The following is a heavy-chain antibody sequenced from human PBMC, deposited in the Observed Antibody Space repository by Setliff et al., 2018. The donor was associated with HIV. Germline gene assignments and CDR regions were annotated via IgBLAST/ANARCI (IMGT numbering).Heavy chain of an antibody. J-gene: IGHJ6*03. CDR2: IYYTGNT. CDR1: GGSISNYY. D-gene: IGHD7-27*01. V-gene: IGHV4-59*01. CDR3: ARGIDWGHFYYYYMDV. Sequence: KASETLSLTCTVSGGSISNYYWSWIRQHPGKGLEWIGYIYYTGNTNYNPSLKSRVTISLDTSKNQFSLKLSSVTSADTAVYFCARGIDWGHFYYYYMDVWGKGTTVTVSS.